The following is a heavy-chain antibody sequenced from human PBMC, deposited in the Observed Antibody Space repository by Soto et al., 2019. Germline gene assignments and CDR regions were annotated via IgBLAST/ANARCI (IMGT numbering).Heavy chain of an antibody. CDR2: ISSNGGST. J-gene: IGHJ6*02. D-gene: IGHD3-10*01. CDR3: TKDQSRNLNHGDYYYYGMDL. CDR1: GFTFSSYA. Sequence: GGSLRLSCAASGFTFSSYAMHWVRQAPGKGLEYVSAISSNGGSTYYANSVKGRFTISRDNSKNTLYLQMGSLRAEDTAVYYCTKDQSRNLNHGDYYYYGMDLWGQGTTVTVSS. V-gene: IGHV3-64*01.